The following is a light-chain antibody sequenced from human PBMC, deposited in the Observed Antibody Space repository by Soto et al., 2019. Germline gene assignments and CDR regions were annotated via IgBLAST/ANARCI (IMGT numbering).Light chain of an antibody. J-gene: IGKJ1*01. CDR2: EAS. V-gene: IGKV3-20*01. CDR1: QSLSTMS. Sequence: EIVLTQSPGTLSLSPVERLTVSCLTSQSLSTMSLSCYQQKPGQAPSLLIYEASTRAPGTPDRFSGSGSGTDFTLTVSRLEPEDFAVYYCQQYGRSVGFGQGTKVDIK. CDR3: QQYGRSVG.